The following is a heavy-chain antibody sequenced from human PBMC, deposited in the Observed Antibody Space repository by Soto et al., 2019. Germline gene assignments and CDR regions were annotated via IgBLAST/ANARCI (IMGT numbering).Heavy chain of an antibody. CDR3: AKANSGYDFDLGPDP. CDR1: GFTFSSYG. D-gene: IGHD5-12*01. V-gene: IGHV3-30*18. Sequence: SLRLSCAASGFTFSSYGMHWVRQAPGKGLEWVAVISYDGSNKYYADSVKGRFTISRDNSKNTLYLQMNSLRAEDTAVYYCAKANSGYDFDLGPDPWGQGTLVTAPQ. CDR2: ISYDGSNK. J-gene: IGHJ5*02.